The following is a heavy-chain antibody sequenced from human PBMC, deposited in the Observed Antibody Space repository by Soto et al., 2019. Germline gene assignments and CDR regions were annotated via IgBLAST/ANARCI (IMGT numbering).Heavy chain of an antibody. CDR2: IIPIFGTA. J-gene: IGHJ4*02. V-gene: IGHV1-69*12. Sequence: QVQLVQSGAEVKKPGSSVKVSCKASGGTFSSYAISWVRQAPGQGLEWMGGIIPIFGTANYAQKFQGRVTITADESXTTAYMELSSLRSEDTAVYYCAREPCSGGSCLPFDYWGQGTLVTVSS. CDR1: GGTFSSYA. CDR3: AREPCSGGSCLPFDY. D-gene: IGHD2-15*01.